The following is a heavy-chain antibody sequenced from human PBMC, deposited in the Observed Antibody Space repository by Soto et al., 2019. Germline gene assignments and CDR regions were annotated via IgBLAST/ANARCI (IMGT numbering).Heavy chain of an antibody. CDR3: ARGYYYDSSGYYYAFDI. CDR2: ISSSSSYI. D-gene: IGHD3-22*01. Sequence: GGSLRLSCAASGFTFSSYSMNWVRQAPGKGLEWVSSISSSSSYIYYADSVKGRFTIPRDNAKNSLYLQMNSLRAEDTAVYYCARGYYYDSSGYYYAFDIWGQGTMVTVSS. V-gene: IGHV3-21*01. J-gene: IGHJ3*02. CDR1: GFTFSSYS.